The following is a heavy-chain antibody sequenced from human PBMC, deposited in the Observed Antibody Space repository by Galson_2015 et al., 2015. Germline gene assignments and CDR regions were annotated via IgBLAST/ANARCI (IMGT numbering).Heavy chain of an antibody. D-gene: IGHD2-8*01. CDR3: VRGVFPYYFDS. J-gene: IGHJ4*02. V-gene: IGHV2-70*13. CDR1: GFSLESDGMC. Sequence: PALVKPTQTLTLPRAFSGFSLESDGMCLAWLRQPPGKALEWLALIDWDYDTFYNESLKTRLSISKDTSENQIILTMTNMDLVDTATYFCVRGVFPYYFDSWGQGKLVIVSS. CDR2: IDWDYDT.